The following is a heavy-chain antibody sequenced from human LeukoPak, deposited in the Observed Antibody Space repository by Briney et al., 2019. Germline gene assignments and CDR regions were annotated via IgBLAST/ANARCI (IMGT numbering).Heavy chain of an antibody. D-gene: IGHD3-10*01. CDR1: GYTFTGYY. CDR2: INPNSGGT. J-gene: IGHJ4*02. Sequence: ASVKVSCKASGYTFTGYYMHWVRQAPGQGLEWMGWINPNSGGTNYAQKFQGRVTMTRDTSISTAYMELSRLRSDDTAVYYCARVGTRTSNYGVSLGYWGQGSLVTVSS. CDR3: ARVGTRTSNYGVSLGY. V-gene: IGHV1-2*02.